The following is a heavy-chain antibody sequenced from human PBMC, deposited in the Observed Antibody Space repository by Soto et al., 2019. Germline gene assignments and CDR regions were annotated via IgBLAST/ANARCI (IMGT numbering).Heavy chain of an antibody. D-gene: IGHD3-10*01. CDR2: INHSGST. CDR1: GGSFSGYY. Sequence: SETLSLTCAVYGGSFSGYYWSWIRQPPGKGLEWIGEINHSGSTNYNPSLKSRVTISVDTSKNQFSLKLSSVTAADTAVYYCARGRAYYGSGSYINYYYYYMDVWGKGTKVTVSS. CDR3: ARGRAYYGSGSYINYYYYYMDV. V-gene: IGHV4-34*01. J-gene: IGHJ6*03.